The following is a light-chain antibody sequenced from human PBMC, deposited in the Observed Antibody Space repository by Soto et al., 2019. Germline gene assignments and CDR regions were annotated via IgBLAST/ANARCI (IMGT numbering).Light chain of an antibody. Sequence: EIVLTQSPGTLSLSPGERATLSCRASQSITNNYLAWYQQKPGQAPRLLIYGASSRVTGIADRFSGSGSGTDFTLTISRLEPEDFAVCYCQQYGSSPITFGQGTRLDIK. J-gene: IGKJ5*01. CDR2: GAS. V-gene: IGKV3-20*01. CDR3: QQYGSSPIT. CDR1: QSITNNY.